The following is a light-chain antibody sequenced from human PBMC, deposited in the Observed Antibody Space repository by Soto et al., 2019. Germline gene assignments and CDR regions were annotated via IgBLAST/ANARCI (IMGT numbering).Light chain of an antibody. J-gene: IGLJ2*01. CDR2: EVT. Sequence: ALTQPASMSGSPGQSITISCTGTSSDVGAYNFVSWYQQHPGKVPKLIIYEVTYRPSGVSNRFSGSKSGTTASLTISGLQAEDEADYYCASKTRTTFVVFGGGTKVTVL. CDR3: ASKTRTTFVV. CDR1: SSDVGAYNF. V-gene: IGLV2-14*01.